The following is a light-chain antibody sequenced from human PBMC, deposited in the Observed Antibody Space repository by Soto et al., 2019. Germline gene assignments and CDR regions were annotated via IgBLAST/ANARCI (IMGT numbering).Light chain of an antibody. CDR3: HQYYNTPYT. J-gene: IGKJ2*01. Sequence: DIVMTQSPDSLAVSLGERATINCKSSQSVLYSSNDKNYLAWFQQKPGQPPKLLIYWASTRESGVPDRFSGSGSGTDFTLTISSLQAEDVAFYYCHQYYNTPYTFGQGTQLEIK. V-gene: IGKV4-1*01. CDR1: QSVLYSSNDKNY. CDR2: WAS.